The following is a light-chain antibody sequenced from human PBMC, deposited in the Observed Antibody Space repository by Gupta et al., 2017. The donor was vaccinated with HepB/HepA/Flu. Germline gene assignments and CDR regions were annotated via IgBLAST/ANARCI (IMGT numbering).Light chain of an antibody. CDR3: QQRSNWPMCS. J-gene: IGKJ2*04. Sequence: EIVLPQSPATPSLSRGERATLSCRASRSVSSYLAWYQQKPGQAPRLLIYDASNRATGIPARFSGSGSGTDFTLTISSLEPEDFAVYYCQQRSNWPMCSFGQGTKLEIK. CDR2: DAS. V-gene: IGKV3-11*01. CDR1: RSVSSY.